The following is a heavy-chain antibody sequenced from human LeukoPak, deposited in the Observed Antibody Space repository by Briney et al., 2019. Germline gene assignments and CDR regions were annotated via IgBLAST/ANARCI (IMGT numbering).Heavy chain of an antibody. V-gene: IGHV3-7*01. CDR3: ARDFYDSSGYDG. CDR2: IKQDGSEK. Sequence: PGGSLRLSCAASGFTFSSYCMSWVRQAPGKGLEWVANIKQDGSEKYYVDSVKGRFTISRDNAKNSLYLQMNSLRAEDTAVYYCARDFYDSSGYDGWGQGTLVTVSS. D-gene: IGHD3-22*01. J-gene: IGHJ4*02. CDR1: GFTFSSYC.